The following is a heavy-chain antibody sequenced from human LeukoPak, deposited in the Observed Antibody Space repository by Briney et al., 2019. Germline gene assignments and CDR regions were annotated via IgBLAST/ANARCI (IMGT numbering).Heavy chain of an antibody. CDR2: ISSSSNTK. CDR1: GFTFSSYS. Sequence: PGGSLRLSCAASGFTFSSYSMSWVRQAPGKGLEWVSFISSSSNTKYNADSVKGRFTISRDNAKNSLNLQMNSLRAEDTAVYYCAKDSYQGDWGLDVFDIWGQGTMVTVS. CDR3: AKDSYQGDWGLDVFDI. D-gene: IGHD2-21*02. J-gene: IGHJ3*02. V-gene: IGHV3-48*01.